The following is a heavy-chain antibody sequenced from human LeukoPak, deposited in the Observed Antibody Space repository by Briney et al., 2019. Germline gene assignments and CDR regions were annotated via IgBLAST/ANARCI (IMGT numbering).Heavy chain of an antibody. CDR1: GYTFTSYG. D-gene: IGHD6-19*01. CDR2: ISAYNGNT. Sequence: ASVKVSCKASGYTFTSYGTSWVRQAPGQGLEWMGWISAYNGNTNYAQKLQGRVTMTTDTSTSTAYMELRSLRSDDTAVYYCARGDSHSSGWYVSYMDVWGKGTTVTISS. J-gene: IGHJ6*03. V-gene: IGHV1-18*01. CDR3: ARGDSHSSGWYVSYMDV.